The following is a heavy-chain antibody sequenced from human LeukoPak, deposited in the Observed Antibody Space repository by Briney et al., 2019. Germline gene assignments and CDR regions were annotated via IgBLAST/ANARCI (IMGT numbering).Heavy chain of an antibody. CDR3: TRGATGPEY. CDR1: GGSITGYY. V-gene: IGHV4-59*01. Sequence: SETLSLTCTVSGGSITGYYWSWVRQPPGQGLEWIGYIYSSGSTNYNPSLKSRVTISVDTSKNQFSLKLNSVTAADTAVYYCTRGATGPEYWGQGTLVTVSS. D-gene: IGHD1-1*01. CDR2: IYSSGST. J-gene: IGHJ4*02.